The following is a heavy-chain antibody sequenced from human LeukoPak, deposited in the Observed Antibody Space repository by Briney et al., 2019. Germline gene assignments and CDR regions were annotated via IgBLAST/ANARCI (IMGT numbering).Heavy chain of an antibody. D-gene: IGHD3-22*01. CDR1: GGSISTYY. CDR3: AIIGYYDSSGYIDY. CDR2: ISTSGSP. J-gene: IGHJ4*02. Sequence: SETLSLTCTVSGGSISTYYWSWIRQPAGKGLEWIGRISTSGSPNYNPSLKSRVTMSGDTSKNQFSLKLSSVTAADTAVYYCAIIGYYDSSGYIDYWGQGTLVTVSS. V-gene: IGHV4-4*07.